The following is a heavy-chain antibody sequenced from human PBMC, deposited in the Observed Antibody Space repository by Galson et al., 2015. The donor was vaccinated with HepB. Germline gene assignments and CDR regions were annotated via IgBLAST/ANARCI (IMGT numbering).Heavy chain of an antibody. V-gene: IGHV3-7*03. CDR3: AVIAVAGYFDY. CDR2: IKQDGSEK. D-gene: IGHD6-19*01. J-gene: IGHJ4*02. Sequence: SLRLSCAASGFTFSSYWMSWVRQAPGKGLEWVANIKQDGSEKYYVDSVKGRFTISRDNAKNSLYLQMNSLRAEDTAVYYCAVIAVAGYFDYWGQGTLVTVSS. CDR1: GFTFSSYW.